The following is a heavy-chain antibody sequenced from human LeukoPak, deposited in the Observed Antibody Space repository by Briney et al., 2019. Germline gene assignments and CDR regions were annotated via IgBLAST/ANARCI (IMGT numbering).Heavy chain of an antibody. D-gene: IGHD3-22*01. CDR1: GGTFSSYA. CDR2: IIPIFGTA. CDR3: TIMYYYDSSGERLNDY. J-gene: IGHJ4*02. Sequence: SVKVSCKASGGTFSSYAISWVRQAPGQGLEWMGGIIPIFGTANYAQKFQGRVTITTDESTSTAYMELSSLRSEDTAVYYCTIMYYYDSSGERLNDYWGQGTLVTVSS. V-gene: IGHV1-69*05.